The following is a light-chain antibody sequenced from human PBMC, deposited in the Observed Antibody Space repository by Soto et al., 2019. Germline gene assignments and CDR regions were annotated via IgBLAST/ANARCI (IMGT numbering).Light chain of an antibody. CDR3: QQYYSTPLT. J-gene: IGKJ4*01. CDR2: WAS. CDR1: QSVLYSSNNKNY. Sequence: DIVMTPSPDSLAVSLGERHTIHCNSSQSVLYSSNNKNYLAWYQQKPGQPPKLLIYWASTRESGVPDRFSGSGSGTDFTLTISSLQAEDVAVYYCQQYYSTPLTFGGGTKVDIK. V-gene: IGKV4-1*01.